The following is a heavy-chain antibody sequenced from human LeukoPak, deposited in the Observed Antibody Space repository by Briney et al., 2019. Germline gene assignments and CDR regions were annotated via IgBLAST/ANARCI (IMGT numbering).Heavy chain of an antibody. J-gene: IGHJ4*02. V-gene: IGHV1-2*06. CDR3: ARGPYTSGYVFDY. CDR2: INPHSGGT. CDR1: GYTFTSYG. D-gene: IGHD5-12*01. Sequence: ASVKVSCKASGYTFTSYGISWVRQAPGQGLEWMGRINPHSGGTDYAQKFQGRVTMTRDTSISTAYMELSRLTSDDSAVYYCARGPYTSGYVFDYWGQGALVTGSS.